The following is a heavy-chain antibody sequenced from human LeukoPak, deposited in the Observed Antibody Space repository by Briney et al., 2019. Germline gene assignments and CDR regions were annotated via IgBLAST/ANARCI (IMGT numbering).Heavy chain of an antibody. Sequence: GASVKVSCKASGYTFTNSDINWVRQATGQGLEWMGWMNPNSGNTGYAQKFQGRVTMTRNTPISTAYMELSSLRSEDTAVYYCARLRYPGIAVAGTLYYWGQGTLVTVSS. V-gene: IGHV1-8*01. D-gene: IGHD6-19*01. CDR1: GYTFTNSD. CDR3: ARLRYPGIAVAGTLYY. J-gene: IGHJ4*02. CDR2: MNPNSGNT.